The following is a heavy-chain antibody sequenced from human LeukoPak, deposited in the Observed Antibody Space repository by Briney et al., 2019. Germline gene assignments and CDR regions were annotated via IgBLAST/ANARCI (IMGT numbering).Heavy chain of an antibody. V-gene: IGHV3-21*04. J-gene: IGHJ4*02. D-gene: IGHD5-12*01. CDR3: AKDCKWLRPGGSDY. CDR1: GFTFSSYS. CDR2: ISSSSSYI. Sequence: PGGSLRLSCAASGFTFSSYSMNWVRQAPGKGLEWVSSISSSSSYIYYADSVKGRFTISRDNAKNSLYLQMNSLRADDTAVYYCAKDCKWLRPGGSDYWGQGTLVTVSS.